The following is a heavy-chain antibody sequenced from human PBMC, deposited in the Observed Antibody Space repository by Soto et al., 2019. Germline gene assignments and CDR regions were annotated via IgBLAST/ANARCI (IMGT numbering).Heavy chain of an antibody. V-gene: IGHV3-23*01. D-gene: IGHD5-18*01. J-gene: IGHJ5*02. CDR1: GFPFNTYA. Sequence: QPGGSLRLSCAASGFPFNTYAMSWVRQAPGEGPEWVSAISESGDNAFYADSVQGRFTISRDNSYNILYLQMNSLRAEDTALYFCAKGGYIYGLDPWGQGTLVTV. CDR3: AKGGYIYGLDP. CDR2: ISESGDNA.